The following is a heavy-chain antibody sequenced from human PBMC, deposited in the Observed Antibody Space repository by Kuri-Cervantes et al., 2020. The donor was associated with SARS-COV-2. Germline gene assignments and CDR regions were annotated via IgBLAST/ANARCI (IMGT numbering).Heavy chain of an antibody. CDR1: GFTFSSYA. J-gene: IGHJ4*02. Sequence: GGSLRLSCAASGFTFSSYAMHWVRRAPGKGLEWVAVISYDGSNKYYADSVKGRCTISRDNSKNTLYLQMNSLRAEDTAVYYCARDSPAAGLQGWYFDYWGQGTLVTVSS. D-gene: IGHD6-13*01. CDR2: ISYDGSNK. CDR3: ARDSPAAGLQGWYFDY. V-gene: IGHV3-30*04.